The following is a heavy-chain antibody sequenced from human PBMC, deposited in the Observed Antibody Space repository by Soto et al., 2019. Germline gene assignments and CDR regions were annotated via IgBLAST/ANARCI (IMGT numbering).Heavy chain of an antibody. J-gene: IGHJ4*02. D-gene: IGHD3-22*01. CDR2: IYYSGST. CDR3: ARAPYYYDSSGYYFDY. Sequence: SETLSLTCTVSGGAISIYYWSLIRQPPGKGLEWIGYIYYSGSTNYNPSLKSRVTISVDTSKNQFSLKLSSVTAADTAVYYCARAPYYYDSSGYYFDYWGQGTLVTVSS. V-gene: IGHV4-59*01. CDR1: GGAISIYY.